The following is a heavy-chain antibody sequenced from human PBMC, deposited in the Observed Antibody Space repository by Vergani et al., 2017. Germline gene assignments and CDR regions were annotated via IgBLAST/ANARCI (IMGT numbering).Heavy chain of an antibody. V-gene: IGHV5-51*01. D-gene: IGHD6-13*01. Sequence: EVQLVQSGAEVKKPGESLRISCKGSGSSFTSYWISWVRQMPGKGLEWMGIIYPGDSDTRYSPSFQGQVTISADKSISTAYLQWSSLKASDTAMYYCARHAIAAAGMCWFDPWGQGTLVTVSS. CDR1: GSSFTSYW. CDR2: IYPGDSDT. CDR3: ARHAIAAAGMCWFDP. J-gene: IGHJ5*02.